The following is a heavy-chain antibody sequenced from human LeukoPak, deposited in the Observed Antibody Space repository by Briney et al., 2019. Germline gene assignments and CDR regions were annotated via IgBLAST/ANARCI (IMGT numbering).Heavy chain of an antibody. CDR2: FYNSGRS. D-gene: IGHD3-16*01. CDR3: TRGAGWLIDY. J-gene: IGHJ4*02. Sequence: SETLSLTCTVSDDSISDYYRGWIRQPPGKGLEWIGYFYNSGRSTYNPSLKSRITIPADTSKNHFSLKLNSVTTADTAVYYCTRGAGWLIDYWGQGILVTVSS. CDR1: DDSISDYY. V-gene: IGHV4-59*01.